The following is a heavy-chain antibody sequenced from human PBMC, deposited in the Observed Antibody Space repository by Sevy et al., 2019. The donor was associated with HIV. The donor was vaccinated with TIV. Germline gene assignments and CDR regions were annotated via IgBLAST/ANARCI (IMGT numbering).Heavy chain of an antibody. J-gene: IGHJ6*02. CDR1: GGSISPYY. D-gene: IGHD3-16*01. V-gene: IGHV4-59*01. Sequence: SETLSLTCTVSGGSISPYYWNWIRQPPGKGLEWIGYIYYSGSTNYNPSLKSRVTISVDTSKNQFSLKLNSMTAADTAVYFCARGGGLTDYGMDVWGQGTTVTVSS. CDR2: IYYSGST. CDR3: ARGGGLTDYGMDV.